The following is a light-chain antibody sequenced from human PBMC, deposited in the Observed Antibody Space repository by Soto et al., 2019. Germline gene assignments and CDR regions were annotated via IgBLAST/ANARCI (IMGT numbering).Light chain of an antibody. CDR3: QQYNSYSEA. V-gene: IGKV1-9*01. CDR1: QGISSY. CDR2: AAS. J-gene: IGKJ1*01. Sequence: PLTPSPSPPAASVGDRVTIPCPASQGISSYLAWYQQKPGKAPKLLIYAASTLQSGVPSRFSGSGSGTEFTLTISSLQPDDFATYYCQQYNSYSEAFGQGTKVDIK.